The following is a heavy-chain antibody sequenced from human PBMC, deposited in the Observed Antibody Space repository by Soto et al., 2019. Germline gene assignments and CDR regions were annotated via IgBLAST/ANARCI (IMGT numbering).Heavy chain of an antibody. D-gene: IGHD3-3*01. V-gene: IGHV3-23*01. J-gene: IGHJ4*02. CDR3: AKEPHYDFWSGHGDFDY. Sequence: GSLRLSCAASGFTFSSYAMSWVRQAPGKGLEWVSAISGSGGSTYYADSVKGRFTISRDNSKNTLYLQMNSLRAEDTAVYYCAKEPHYDFWSGHGDFDYWGQGTLVTVSS. CDR1: GFTFSSYA. CDR2: ISGSGGST.